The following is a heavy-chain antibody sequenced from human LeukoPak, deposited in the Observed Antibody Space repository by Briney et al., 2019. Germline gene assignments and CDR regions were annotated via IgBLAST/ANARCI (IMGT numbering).Heavy chain of an antibody. Sequence: PSETLSLTCTVSGGSISSSSYYWGWICQPPGKGLEWIGSIYYSGSTYYNPSLKSRVTISVDTSKNQFSLKLSSVTAADTAVYYCARRGTGGYFDYWGQGTLVTVSS. CDR2: IYYSGST. J-gene: IGHJ4*02. CDR3: ARRGTGGYFDY. CDR1: GGSISSSSYY. V-gene: IGHV4-39*01. D-gene: IGHD1-1*01.